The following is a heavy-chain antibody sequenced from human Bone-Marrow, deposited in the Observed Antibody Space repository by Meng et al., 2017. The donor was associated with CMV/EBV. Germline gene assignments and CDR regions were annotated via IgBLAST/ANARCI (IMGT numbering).Heavy chain of an antibody. J-gene: IGHJ4*02. CDR1: GGSFSGYY. CDR2: INHSGST. V-gene: IGHV4-34*01. Sequence: GSLRLSCAVYGGSFSGYYWSWIRQPPGKGLEWIGEINHSGSTNYNPSLKSRVTISVDTSKNQFSLKLSSVTAADTAVYYCARGGLGGWPMDYWGQGTLVTVSS. D-gene: IGHD5-24*01. CDR3: ARGGLGGWPMDY.